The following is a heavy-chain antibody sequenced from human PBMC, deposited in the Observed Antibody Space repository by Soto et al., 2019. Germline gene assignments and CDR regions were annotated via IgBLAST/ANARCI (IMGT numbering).Heavy chain of an antibody. CDR2: ISGSGGST. CDR1: GLTFSSYA. V-gene: IGHV3-23*01. Sequence: EVQLLESGGGLVQPGGSLRLSCAASGLTFSSYAMSWVRQATGKGLEWDSAISGSGGSTYYADSVKGRFTISRDNSKNTVYRQVNRLRAEDTAVYYCAKDLPPLDYSNDVYYYGMDVWGQGTTVTVAS. D-gene: IGHD4-4*01. J-gene: IGHJ6*02. CDR3: AKDLPPLDYSNDVYYYGMDV.